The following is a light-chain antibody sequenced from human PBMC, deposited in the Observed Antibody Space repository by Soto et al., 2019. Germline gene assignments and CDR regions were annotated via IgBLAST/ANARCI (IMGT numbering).Light chain of an antibody. Sequence: DIVMTQSPDSLAVSLGERATINCKSSQSVLYSSNSKNYLAWYQQKPGQPPKLLIYWASTRESGVPDRFSGSGSESDFTLTIRSLQAEDGAVYYCQQYFSTPLTFGGWTKVEIK. V-gene: IGKV4-1*01. CDR2: WAS. J-gene: IGKJ4*01. CDR3: QQYFSTPLT. CDR1: QSVLYSSNSKNY.